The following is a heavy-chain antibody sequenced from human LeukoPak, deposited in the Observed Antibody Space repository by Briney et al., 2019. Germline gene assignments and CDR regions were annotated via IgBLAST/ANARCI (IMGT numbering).Heavy chain of an antibody. CDR3: ARGGVCSSTSCYDDY. CDR2: IWYDGSNQ. J-gene: IGHJ4*02. CDR1: GFTFSTYG. Sequence: GRSLRLSCAASGFTFSTYGMHWVRQAPGKGLEWVAVIWYDGSNQYYADWVKGRFTISRDNSMNTLFLQMNSLRAEDTAVYYCARGGVCSSTSCYDDYWGQGTLVTVSS. D-gene: IGHD2-2*01. V-gene: IGHV3-33*01.